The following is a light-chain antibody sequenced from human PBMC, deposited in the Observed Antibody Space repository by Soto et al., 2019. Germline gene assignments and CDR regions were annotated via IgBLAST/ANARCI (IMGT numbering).Light chain of an antibody. J-gene: IGLJ3*02. V-gene: IGLV2-23*01. CDR1: SSDVGDYNL. CDR3: CSYAPNSPWV. CDR2: EGS. Sequence: QSALTQPASVSGSPGQSITISCTGTSSDVGDYNLVSWYQQYPGRAPKLMIYEGSKRPSGVSNRFSGSKSGNTASLTISGLQAEDEADYYCCSYAPNSPWVFGGGTKLTVL.